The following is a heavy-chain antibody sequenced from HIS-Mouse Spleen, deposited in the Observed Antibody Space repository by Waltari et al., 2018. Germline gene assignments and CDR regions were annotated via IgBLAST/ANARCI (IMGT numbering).Heavy chain of an antibody. CDR2: ISGRGGRT. CDR1: GFTFSSYA. CDR3: AQNYYGSGSYYY. V-gene: IGHV3-23*01. Sequence: EVQLLESGGGLVQPGGSLRLSCAASGFTFSSYAMSWVRRAPGRGLEWVSAISGRGGRTYYAASVKGRFTISRDNSKNTLYLQMNSLRAEDTAVYYCAQNYYGSGSYYYWGQGTLVTVSS. J-gene: IGHJ4*02. D-gene: IGHD3-10*01.